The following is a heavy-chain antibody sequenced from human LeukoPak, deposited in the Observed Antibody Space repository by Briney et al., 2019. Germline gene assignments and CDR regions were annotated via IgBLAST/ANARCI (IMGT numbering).Heavy chain of an antibody. D-gene: IGHD5-12*01. CDR2: INHSGST. Sequence: SETLSLTCTVSGASISSTSYYWGWIRQPPGKGLEWIGEINHSGSTNYNPSLKSRVTISINTSKNQFSLKLSSVTAADTAVYYCARRNGQDIVATFRRRYYFDYWGQGTLVTVSS. J-gene: IGHJ4*02. V-gene: IGHV4-39*07. CDR1: GASISSTSYY. CDR3: ARRNGQDIVATFRRRYYFDY.